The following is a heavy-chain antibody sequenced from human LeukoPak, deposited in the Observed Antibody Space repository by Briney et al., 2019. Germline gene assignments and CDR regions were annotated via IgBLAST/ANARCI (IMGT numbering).Heavy chain of an antibody. Sequence: GGSLTLSCAVSGFTFSRFSMTWVRQAPGKGLEWVSSISSSSSYIYYRDSVKGRFTISRDNAKNSLYLQMHGLRAEDTAVYYCALVGATSWALFDYWGQGTLVTVSS. CDR3: ALVGATSWALFDY. CDR1: GFTFSRFS. D-gene: IGHD1-26*01. V-gene: IGHV3-21*01. CDR2: ISSSSSYI. J-gene: IGHJ4*02.